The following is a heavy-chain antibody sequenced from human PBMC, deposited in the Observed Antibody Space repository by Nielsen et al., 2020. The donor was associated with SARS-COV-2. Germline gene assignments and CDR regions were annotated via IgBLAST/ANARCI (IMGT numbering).Heavy chain of an antibody. V-gene: IGHV4-4*02. D-gene: IGHD3-3*01. CDR2: IYHSGST. Sequence: SETPSLTCAVSGGSISSSNWWSWVRQPPGKGLEWIGEIYHSGSTNYNPSLKSRVTISVDTSKNQFSLKLSSVTAADTAVYYCARHRPVTIFGVVIILGAFDIWGQGTMVTVSS. CDR3: ARHRPVTIFGVVIILGAFDI. J-gene: IGHJ3*02. CDR1: GGSISSSNW.